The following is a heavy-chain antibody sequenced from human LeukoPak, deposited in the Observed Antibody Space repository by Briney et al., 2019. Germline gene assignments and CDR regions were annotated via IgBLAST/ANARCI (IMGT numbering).Heavy chain of an antibody. CDR1: GFTFSNAW. CDR3: TTEHYNWNYVAL. CDR2: IKSKTDGGTT. V-gene: IGHV3-15*01. D-gene: IGHD1-7*01. J-gene: IGHJ4*02. Sequence: GGSLRLSCAASGFTFSNAWMSWVRPAPGKGLEWVGRIKSKTDGGTTDYAAPVKGRFTISRDDSKNTLYLQMNSLKTEDTAVYYCTTEHYNWNYVALWGQGTLVTVSS.